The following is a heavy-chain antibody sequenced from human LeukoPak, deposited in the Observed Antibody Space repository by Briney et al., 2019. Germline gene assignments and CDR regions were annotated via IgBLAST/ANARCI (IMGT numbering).Heavy chain of an antibody. J-gene: IGHJ5*02. CDR2: IYHSGST. V-gene: IGHV4-38-2*01. CDR3: ARFKSTSCRFDP. CDR1: GYSISSGYY. Sequence: SETLSLTXAVSGYSISSGYYWGWIRQPPGKGLEWIGSIYHSGSTYYNPSLKSRVTISVDTSKNQFSLKLSSVTAADTAVYYCARFKSTSCRFDPWGQGTLVTVSS. D-gene: IGHD2-2*01.